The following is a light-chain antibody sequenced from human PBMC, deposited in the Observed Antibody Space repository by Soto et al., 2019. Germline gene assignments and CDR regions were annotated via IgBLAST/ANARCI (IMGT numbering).Light chain of an antibody. CDR3: QHFSNYHVA. Sequence: DIQMTQSPSTLSASVGDRVTITCRASQNIYMWLAWYQQKPGKAPRVVINKASTLETGVPSRFSGSGLGTEFTLTIDSLQPDTFATYYCQHFSNYHVAFGLSTRVEV. CDR2: KAS. V-gene: IGKV1-5*03. J-gene: IGKJ4*02. CDR1: QNIYMW.